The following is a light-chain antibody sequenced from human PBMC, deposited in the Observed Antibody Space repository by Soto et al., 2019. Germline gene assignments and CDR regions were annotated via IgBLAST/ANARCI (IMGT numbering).Light chain of an antibody. V-gene: IGLV1-44*01. CDR3: AAWDDSLNVVI. CDR1: SSNIGSNS. J-gene: IGLJ2*01. CDR2: SNN. Sequence: QSVLTQPPSASGTPGQRVTISCSGSSSNIGSNSVNWYQQFPGTAPKLLIYSNNQRPSGVPDRFSGSKSGTSASLAISGLQSEDEADYYCAAWDDSLNVVIFGGGT.